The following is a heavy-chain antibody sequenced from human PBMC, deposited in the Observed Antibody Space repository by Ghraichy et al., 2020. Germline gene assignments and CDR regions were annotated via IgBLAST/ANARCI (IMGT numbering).Heavy chain of an antibody. CDR3: ARDLPGNCGSSSCYLFDF. D-gene: IGHD2-2*01. J-gene: IGHJ4*02. CDR2: IKQDGSEK. Sequence: SCAASGFTFSTYWMSWVRQAPGKGLEWVANIKQDGSEKYYVDSVKGRFTISRDNAKNSLYLQMNSPRAEDTAVYYCARDLPGNCGSSSCYLFDFWGQGTLVTVSS. V-gene: IGHV3-7*01. CDR1: GFTFSTYW.